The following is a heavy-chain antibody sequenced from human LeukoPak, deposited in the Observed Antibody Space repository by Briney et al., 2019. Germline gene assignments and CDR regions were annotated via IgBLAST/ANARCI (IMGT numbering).Heavy chain of an antibody. Sequence: SETLSLTCTVSGGSISSSSYYWGWIRQPPGKGLEWIGSIYYSGSTYYNPSLKSRVTISVDRSKNQFSLKLSSVTAADTAVYYCAREAHYYDSSGYLDYWGQGTLVTVSS. D-gene: IGHD3-22*01. CDR2: IYYSGST. CDR1: GGSISSSSYY. J-gene: IGHJ4*02. V-gene: IGHV4-39*07. CDR3: AREAHYYDSSGYLDY.